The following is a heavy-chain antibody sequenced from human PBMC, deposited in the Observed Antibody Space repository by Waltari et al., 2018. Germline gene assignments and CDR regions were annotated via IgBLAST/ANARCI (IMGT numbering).Heavy chain of an antibody. V-gene: IGHV3-23*01. CDR1: GFTFSSYA. D-gene: IGHD4-17*01. CDR2: ISGSGGST. Sequence: EVQLLESGGGLVQPGGSLRLSCAASGFTFSSYAMSWVRQAPGEGLEGVTAISGSGGSTYYADSVKGRFTISRDNSKNTLYLQMNSLRAEDTAVYYCAIRGVTTVTTFDYWGQGTLVTVSS. CDR3: AIRGVTTVTTFDY. J-gene: IGHJ4*02.